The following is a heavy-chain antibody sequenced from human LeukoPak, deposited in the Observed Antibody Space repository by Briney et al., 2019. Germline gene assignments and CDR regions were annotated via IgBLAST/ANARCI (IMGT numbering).Heavy chain of an antibody. D-gene: IGHD5-12*01. Sequence: GGSLRFSCAASGVTFRSYGMPWVRQAPGKGLEWVALISSDGNDKLYGDSVKGRFTISRDDSKSTLYLQMNSLRVEDTAVYYCTTKVIRGNSGDDYDDWGQGTLVTVSS. CDR1: GVTFRSYG. CDR2: ISSDGNDK. CDR3: TTKVIRGNSGDDYDD. J-gene: IGHJ4*02. V-gene: IGHV3-30*03.